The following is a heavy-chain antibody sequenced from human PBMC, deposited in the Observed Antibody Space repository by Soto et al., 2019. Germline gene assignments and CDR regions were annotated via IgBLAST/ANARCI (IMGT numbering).Heavy chain of an antibody. CDR2: IYHSGST. J-gene: IGHJ4*02. CDR3: PRGNVVAIDY. D-gene: IGHD2-21*01. Sequence: TSETLSLTCAFSGGSISSLGYPWSWIRQTPGKRLEWIGYIYHSGSTYYNPSLKSRATISVDRSKNQFSLKLSYVNAADTAVYYCPRGNVVAIDYRGEGTLVTLSS. V-gene: IGHV4-30-2*01. CDR1: GGSISSLGYP.